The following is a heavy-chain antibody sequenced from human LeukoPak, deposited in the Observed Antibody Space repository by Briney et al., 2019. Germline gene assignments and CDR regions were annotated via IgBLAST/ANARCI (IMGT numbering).Heavy chain of an antibody. J-gene: IGHJ4*02. CDR1: GFTFSTYS. CDR3: ARRGSSWYAAVY. D-gene: IGHD6-13*01. Sequence: GGSLRLSCAASGFTFSTYSMNWVRQAPGKGLEWVSSITSSSTYIYYADSVKGRFAISRDNAKNSLYPQMNSLRAEDTAVYYCARRGSSWYAAVYWGQGTLVTVSS. CDR2: ITSSSTYI. V-gene: IGHV3-21*01.